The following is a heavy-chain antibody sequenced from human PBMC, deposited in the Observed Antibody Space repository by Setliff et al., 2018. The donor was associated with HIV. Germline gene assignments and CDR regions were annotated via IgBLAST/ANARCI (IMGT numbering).Heavy chain of an antibody. CDR3: ASARIPTGGVSTSLDF. Sequence: GGSLRLSCAASGFTFSSYWMHWVRQAPGKGLVWVSRINTDGSGTNYADSVKGRFTISRDNAKNTLYLQLSSLRPEDTAVYYCASARIPTGGVSTSLDFWGLGTLVTVSS. CDR2: INTDGSGT. CDR1: GFTFSSYW. J-gene: IGHJ4*02. D-gene: IGHD3-3*01. V-gene: IGHV3-74*01.